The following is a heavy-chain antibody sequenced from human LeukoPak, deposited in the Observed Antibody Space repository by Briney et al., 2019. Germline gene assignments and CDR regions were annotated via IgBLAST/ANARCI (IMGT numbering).Heavy chain of an antibody. CDR1: GFSLGTSGVI. J-gene: IGHJ4*02. V-gene: IGHV2-5*01. Sequence: SGPTLVNPTQTLTLTCTFSGFSLGTSGVIVGWIRQPPGKALEWLAPIYWNDDKRYSPSLKSRLTITKDTSKNQVVLTMTNMDPVDTATYYCAHRLRYCSGGSCYSTFDYWGQGTLVTVSS. CDR3: AHRLRYCSGGSCYSTFDY. D-gene: IGHD2-15*01. CDR2: IYWNDDK.